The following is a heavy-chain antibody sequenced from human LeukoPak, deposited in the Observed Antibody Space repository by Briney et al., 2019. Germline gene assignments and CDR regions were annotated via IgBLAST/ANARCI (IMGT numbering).Heavy chain of an antibody. D-gene: IGHD5-18*01. CDR2: ISYSGST. J-gene: IGHJ4*02. CDR1: GGFISTYY. CDR3: ARDRYSYGF. Sequence: PSETLSLTCTVSGGFISTYYWSWIRQPPGKGLEWIEFISYSGSTYHNPSLKSRVTMSVDTSKNQFSLNLRSVTAADTAVYYCARDRYSYGFWGQGILVTVSS. V-gene: IGHV4-59*01.